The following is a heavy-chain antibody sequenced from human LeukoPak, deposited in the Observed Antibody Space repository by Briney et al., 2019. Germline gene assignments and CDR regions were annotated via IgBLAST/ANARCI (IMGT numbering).Heavy chain of an antibody. CDR2: INHSGST. J-gene: IGHJ6*02. Sequence: PSETLSLTCAVYGGSFSGYYWSWIRQPPGKGLEWIGEINHSGSTNYNPSLKSRVTISVDTSENQFSLKLSSVTAADTAVYYCARVSDTAMVEFYYYYGMDVWGQGTTVTVSS. CDR1: GGSFSGYY. V-gene: IGHV4-34*01. CDR3: ARVSDTAMVEFYYYYGMDV. D-gene: IGHD5-18*01.